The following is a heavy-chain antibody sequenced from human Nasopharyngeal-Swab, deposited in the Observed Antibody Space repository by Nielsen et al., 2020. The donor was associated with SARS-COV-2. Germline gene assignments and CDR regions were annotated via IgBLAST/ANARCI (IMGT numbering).Heavy chain of an antibody. J-gene: IGHJ6*02. CDR2: INPSGGST. V-gene: IGHV1-46*01. D-gene: IGHD3-3*01. Sequence: SVKVSCKASGYTFTSYYMHWVRQAPGQGLEWMGIINPSGGSTSYAQKFQGRVTMTRDTSTSTVYMELSSLRSEDTAVYYCARDKSGDFWSGRTTYGMDVWGQGTTVTVSS. CDR1: GYTFTSYY. CDR3: ARDKSGDFWSGRTTYGMDV.